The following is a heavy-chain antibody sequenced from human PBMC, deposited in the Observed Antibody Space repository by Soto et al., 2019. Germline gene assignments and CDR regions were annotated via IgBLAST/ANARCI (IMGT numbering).Heavy chain of an antibody. Sequence: PGGSMRLSCAASGFTFSDYYMSWIRQAQGKGLEWVSYISSIGSTIYYADSVKGRFTISRDNAKNSLYLQMNSLRAEDTAVYYCASSSPHCCCGMAVWGQGTTVTVSS. CDR2: ISSIGSTI. J-gene: IGHJ6*02. V-gene: IGHV3-11*01. D-gene: IGHD6-6*01. CDR3: ASSSPHCCCGMAV. CDR1: GFTFSDYY.